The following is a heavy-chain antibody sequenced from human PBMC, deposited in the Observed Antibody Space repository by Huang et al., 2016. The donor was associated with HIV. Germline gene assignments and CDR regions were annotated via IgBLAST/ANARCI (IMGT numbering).Heavy chain of an antibody. CDR3: ASQHIGAAATWF. Sequence: QLQLQESGPGQVKPSETLSLTCTVSGDFISSTHYYWGWIRQSPGKGLEWVGSVYQSWISNSNPSLKSRVTLSVDTSRNQFSLRLNSVTAADTAVYYCASQHIGAAATWFWGRGTQVAVSS. D-gene: IGHD6-13*01. CDR2: VYQSWIS. V-gene: IGHV4-39*01. J-gene: IGHJ4*02. CDR1: GDFISSTHYY.